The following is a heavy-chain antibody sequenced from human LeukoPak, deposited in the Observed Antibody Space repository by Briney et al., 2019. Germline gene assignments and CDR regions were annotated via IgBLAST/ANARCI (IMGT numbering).Heavy chain of an antibody. CDR3: ARGPPMVRGVKFDY. J-gene: IGHJ4*02. CDR2: ISYDGSNK. V-gene: IGHV3-30*04. D-gene: IGHD3-10*01. Sequence: GRSLRLSCAASGFTFSSYAMHWFRQAPGKGLEWVAVISYDGSNKYYADSVKGRFTISRDNSKNTLYLQMNSLRAEDTAVYYCARGPPMVRGVKFDYWGQGTLVTVSS. CDR1: GFTFSSYA.